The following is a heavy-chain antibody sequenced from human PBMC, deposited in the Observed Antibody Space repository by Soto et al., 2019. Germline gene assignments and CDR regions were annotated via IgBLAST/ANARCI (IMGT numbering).Heavy chain of an antibody. D-gene: IGHD5-12*01. CDR2: IMPIFRTP. CDR1: GGTFSNSA. V-gene: IGHV1-69*12. Sequence: QVQLEQSGAEVKKPGSSVKVSCKASGGTFSNSAISWVRQAPGQGLEWMGGIMPIFRTPDYAQKFQGRVTITADESTSTDYVELSGLRSDDTAIYYCARDKDRLQLGGNYCYILDVWCQGTTVTVSS. CDR3: ARDKDRLQLGGNYCYILDV. J-gene: IGHJ6*02.